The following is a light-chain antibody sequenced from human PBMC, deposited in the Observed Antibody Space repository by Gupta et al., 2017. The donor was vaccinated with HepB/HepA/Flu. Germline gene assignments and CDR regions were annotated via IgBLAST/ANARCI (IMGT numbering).Light chain of an antibody. CDR3: NTRDNSGNHRV. Sequence: SSALSPDPAVSLALGQTVRITCQGYSLRSYYASWYQQKPGQAPVLVIYGKNNRPSGIPDRFSGSSSGNTASLAITGAQAEEEADYYCNTRDNSGNHRVFGGGTKLTVL. J-gene: IGLJ2*01. CDR2: GKN. CDR1: SLRSYY. V-gene: IGLV3-19*01.